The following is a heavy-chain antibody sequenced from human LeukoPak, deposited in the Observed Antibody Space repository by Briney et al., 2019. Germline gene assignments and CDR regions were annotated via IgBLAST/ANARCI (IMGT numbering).Heavy chain of an antibody. V-gene: IGHV1-69*13. CDR2: IIPIFGTA. Sequence: ASVKVSCKASGGTFSSYAISWVRQAPGQGLKWMGGIIPIFGTANYAQKFQGRVTITADESTSTAYMELSSLRSEDTAVYYCARDGLAYYYDSSGYSNWFDPWGQGTLVTVSS. D-gene: IGHD3-22*01. CDR1: GGTFSSYA. CDR3: ARDGLAYYYDSSGYSNWFDP. J-gene: IGHJ5*02.